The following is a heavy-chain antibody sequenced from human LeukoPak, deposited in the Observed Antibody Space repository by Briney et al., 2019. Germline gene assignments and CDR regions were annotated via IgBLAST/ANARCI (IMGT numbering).Heavy chain of an antibody. CDR2: ISGSGDTT. D-gene: IGHD6-19*01. CDR3: AKDLGYSSGWYEDY. J-gene: IGHJ4*02. V-gene: IGHV3-23*01. CDR1: GFTFSSYA. Sequence: PGGSLRLSCAASGFTFSSYAMSWVRQAPGKGLEWVSAISGSGDTTSYADSVKGRFTISRDNSKNTLFLQMNSLRAEDTAVYYCAKDLGYSSGWYEDYWGQGTLVTVSS.